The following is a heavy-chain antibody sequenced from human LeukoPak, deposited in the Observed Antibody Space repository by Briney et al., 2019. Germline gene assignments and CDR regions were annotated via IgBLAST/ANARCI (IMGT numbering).Heavy chain of an antibody. Sequence: SETLSLTCTVSGGSISSSSYYWGWIRQPPGKGLEWIGSIYYSGSTYYNPSLKRRVTISVDTSKNQFSLKLSSVTAADTAVYYCARVTTVVTPSGFDPWGQGTLVTVSS. CDR1: GGSISSSSYY. CDR2: IYYSGST. D-gene: IGHD4-23*01. J-gene: IGHJ5*02. V-gene: IGHV4-39*07. CDR3: ARVTTVVTPSGFDP.